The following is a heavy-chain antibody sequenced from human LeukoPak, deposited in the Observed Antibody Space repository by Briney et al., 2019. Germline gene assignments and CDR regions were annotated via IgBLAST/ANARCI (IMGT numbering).Heavy chain of an antibody. Sequence: SETLSLTCTVSGALFSSTIHYWAWIRQPPGKGLEWIGSVYYAGNTYYNASFQNRVTISMDTSKNQFSLRLSTMSATDTALYFCARQPTVNRGAVASNFDYWGQGTLVTVSS. CDR3: ARQPTVNRGAVASNFDY. V-gene: IGHV4-39*01. D-gene: IGHD6-19*01. CDR1: GALFSSTIHY. CDR2: VYYAGNT. J-gene: IGHJ4*02.